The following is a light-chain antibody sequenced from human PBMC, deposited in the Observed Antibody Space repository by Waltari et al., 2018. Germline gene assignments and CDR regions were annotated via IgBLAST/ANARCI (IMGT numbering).Light chain of an antibody. Sequence: IVLTHSPGTLSLSPGETATLSCRASQSVSSNYLAWYQQRPGQAPRLLIHGSSSRATGIPDRFSGSGSGTDFTLTISRLEPEDLAVYYCQQYGRSWNTFGQGTKLEIK. V-gene: IGKV3-20*01. CDR2: GSS. J-gene: IGKJ2*01. CDR1: QSVSSNY. CDR3: QQYGRSWNT.